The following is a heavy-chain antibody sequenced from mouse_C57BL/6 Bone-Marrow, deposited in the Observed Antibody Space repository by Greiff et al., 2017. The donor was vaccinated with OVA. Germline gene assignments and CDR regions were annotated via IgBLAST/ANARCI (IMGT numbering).Heavy chain of an antibody. D-gene: IGHD2-2*01. CDR3: TLYYGYEGGFAY. V-gene: IGHV14-4*01. Sequence: VQLKESGAELVRPGASVKLSCTASGFNIKDDYMHWVKQRPEQGLEWIGWIDPENGDTEYASKFQGKATITADTSSNTAYLQLSSLTSEDTAVYYCTLYYGYEGGFAYWGQGTLVTVSA. J-gene: IGHJ3*01. CDR1: GFNIKDDY. CDR2: IDPENGDT.